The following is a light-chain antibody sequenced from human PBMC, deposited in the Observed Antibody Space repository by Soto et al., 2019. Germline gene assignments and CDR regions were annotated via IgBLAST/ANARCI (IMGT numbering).Light chain of an antibody. CDR3: QQYYSTPVT. CDR1: QSVLYSSNNKNY. Sequence: DFVMTQSPDSLAVSLGERATINCKSSQSVLYSSNNKNYLAWYQQKPGQPPKLLIYWASTRESGVPDRFSGSGSGTDFTLTFSRLQAEDVAVYYCQQYYSTPVTFGQGTKLEIK. CDR2: WAS. J-gene: IGKJ2*01. V-gene: IGKV4-1*01.